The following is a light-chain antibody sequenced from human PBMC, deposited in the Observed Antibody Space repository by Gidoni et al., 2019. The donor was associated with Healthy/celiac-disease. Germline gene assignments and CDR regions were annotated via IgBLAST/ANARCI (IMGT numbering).Light chain of an antibody. CDR3: QQSYSTPYT. J-gene: IGKJ2*01. V-gene: IGKV1-39*01. CDR1: QSISSY. Sequence: DIQMPQSPSSLSASVGDRVTITCRASQSISSYLNWYQQKPVKAPRLLIYSASSLQSGVPSRVSGSGSGTDFTLTSSSLQPEDFATDYCQQSYSTPYTLXQXTKLEIK. CDR2: SAS.